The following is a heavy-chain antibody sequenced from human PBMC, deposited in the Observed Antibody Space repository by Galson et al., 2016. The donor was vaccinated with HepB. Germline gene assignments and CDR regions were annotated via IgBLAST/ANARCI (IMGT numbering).Heavy chain of an antibody. Sequence: SLRLSCAASGFTFNTYAMHWVRQPPGKGLEWVAVITYDGRDKNYAESLNGRITISRDNSNNTLYLQMNSLRAEDTALYYCARTTIRYFDWSPVDYWGQGTLVTVSS. CDR2: ITYDGRDK. V-gene: IGHV3-30*04. D-gene: IGHD3-9*01. CDR3: ARTTIRYFDWSPVDY. CDR1: GFTFNTYA. J-gene: IGHJ4*02.